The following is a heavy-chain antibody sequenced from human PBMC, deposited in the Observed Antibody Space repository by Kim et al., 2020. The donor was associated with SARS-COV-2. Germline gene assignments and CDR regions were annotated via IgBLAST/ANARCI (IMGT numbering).Heavy chain of an antibody. CDR2: ISYDGSNK. CDR1: GFTFSSYG. CDR3: AKDRNAGY. V-gene: IGHV3-30*18. D-gene: IGHD4-4*01. J-gene: IGHJ4*02. Sequence: GGSLRLSCAASGFTFSSYGMHWVRQAPGKGLEWVAVISYDGSNKYYADSVKGRFTISRDNSKNTLYPQMNSLRAEDTAVYYCAKDRNAGYWGQGTLVTVSS.